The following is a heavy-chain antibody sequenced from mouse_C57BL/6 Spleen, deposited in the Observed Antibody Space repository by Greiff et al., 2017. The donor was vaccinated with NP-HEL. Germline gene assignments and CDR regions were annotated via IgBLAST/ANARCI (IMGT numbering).Heavy chain of an antibody. CDR3: ARPTIYYYGSSYGYFDY. Sequence: QVQLKESGAELMKPGASVKLSCKATGYTFTGYWIEWVKQRPGHGLEWIGEILPGSGSTNYNEKFKGKATFTADTSSNTAYMQLSSLTTEDSAIYYCARPTIYYYGSSYGYFDYWGQGTTLTVSS. V-gene: IGHV1-9*01. CDR2: ILPGSGST. CDR1: GYTFTGYW. D-gene: IGHD1-1*01. J-gene: IGHJ2*01.